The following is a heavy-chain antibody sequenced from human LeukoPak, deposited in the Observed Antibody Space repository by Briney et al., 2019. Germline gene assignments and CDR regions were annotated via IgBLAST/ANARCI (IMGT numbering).Heavy chain of an antibody. CDR2: IIPILGIA. Sequence: SVKVSCKASGGTFSSYTISWVRQAPGQGLEWMGRIIPILGIANYAQKFQGRVTITADKSTSTAYMELSSLRSEDTAVYYCARVWCSSTSCYYYFDYWGQGTLVTVSS. V-gene: IGHV1-69*02. CDR1: GGTFSSYT. J-gene: IGHJ4*02. CDR3: ARVWCSSTSCYYYFDY. D-gene: IGHD2-2*01.